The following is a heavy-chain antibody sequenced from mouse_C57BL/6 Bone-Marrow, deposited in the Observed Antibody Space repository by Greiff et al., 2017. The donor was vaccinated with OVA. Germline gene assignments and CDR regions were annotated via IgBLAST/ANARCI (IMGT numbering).Heavy chain of an antibody. Sequence: DVKLVESGGGLVKPGGSLKLSCAASGFTFSSYTMSWVRQTPEKRLEWVATISGGGGNTYYPDSVKGRFTISRDNAKNTLYLQMSSLRSGDTALYYCARGSYSNYYYAMDYWGQGTSVTVSS. D-gene: IGHD2-5*01. CDR3: ARGSYSNYYYAMDY. CDR1: GFTFSSYT. V-gene: IGHV5-9*01. CDR2: ISGGGGNT. J-gene: IGHJ4*01.